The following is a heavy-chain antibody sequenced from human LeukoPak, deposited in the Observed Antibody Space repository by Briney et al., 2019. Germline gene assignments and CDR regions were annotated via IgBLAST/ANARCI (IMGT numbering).Heavy chain of an antibody. CDR2: IRYDGINT. CDR3: AYGPGTYSPLNY. V-gene: IGHV3-30*02. J-gene: IGHJ4*02. D-gene: IGHD3-10*01. CDR1: GFTFSNYG. Sequence: GGSLRLSCAASGFTFSNYGMHWVRQAPGKGLEWVAFIRYDGINTYYADSVKGRFTISRDNSENTLILQMTSLRREDTAVYYCAYGPGTYSPLNYWGQGTLVTVSS.